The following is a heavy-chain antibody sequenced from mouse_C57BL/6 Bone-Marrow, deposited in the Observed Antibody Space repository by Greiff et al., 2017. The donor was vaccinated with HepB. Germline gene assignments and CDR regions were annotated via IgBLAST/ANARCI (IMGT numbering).Heavy chain of an antibody. CDR2: ISSGGSYT. Sequence: VQLKESGGDLVKPGGSLKLSCAASGFTFSSYGMSWVRQTPDKRLEWVATISSGGSYTYYPDRVKGRFTISRDNATNTLYLQMSSLKSEDTAMYYCARHTDYGSSHWYFDVWGTGTTVTVSS. CDR1: GFTFSSYG. J-gene: IGHJ1*03. CDR3: ARHTDYGSSHWYFDV. V-gene: IGHV5-6*01. D-gene: IGHD1-1*01.